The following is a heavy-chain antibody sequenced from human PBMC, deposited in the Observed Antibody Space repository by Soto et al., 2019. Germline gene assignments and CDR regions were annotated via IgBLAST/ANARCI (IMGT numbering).Heavy chain of an antibody. CDR1: GVSISSYY. Sequence: SETLSLTCTVSGVSISSYYWSWIRQPPGKGLEWIGYIYYSGSTNYNPSLKSRVTISVDTSKNQFSLKLSSVTAADTAVYYCAARPLSAMVTPNDYYYYGMAVWGQGTTVTVSS. CDR3: AARPLSAMVTPNDYYYYGMAV. CDR2: IYYSGST. J-gene: IGHJ6*02. V-gene: IGHV4-59*01. D-gene: IGHD5-18*01.